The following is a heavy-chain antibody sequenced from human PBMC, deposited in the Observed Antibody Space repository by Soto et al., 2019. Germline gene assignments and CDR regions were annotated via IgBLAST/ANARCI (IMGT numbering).Heavy chain of an antibody. CDR2: IGFYNGHT. V-gene: IGHV1-18*01. D-gene: IGHD3-3*01. CDR3: ARPGWSGYADGFDI. J-gene: IGHJ3*02. CDR1: GYTFVDYG. Sequence: QVHLVQSGAEVKKPGASVTVSCKASGYTFVDYGLNWVRQAPGQGLEWMGWIGFYNGHTNYAQNRQGRVTLTADTSTSTAYMELRSLRSDDAAVYYWARPGWSGYADGFDIWGLGTMVTVSS.